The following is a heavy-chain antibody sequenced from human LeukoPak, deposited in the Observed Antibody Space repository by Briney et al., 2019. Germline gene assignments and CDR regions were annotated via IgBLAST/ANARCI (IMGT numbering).Heavy chain of an antibody. CDR1: GFTLKTYC. D-gene: IGHD7-27*01. CDR2: IKQDGSEK. Sequence: PGGSLRLSCAVSGFTLKTYCMRWARHARGKGLEWVAKIKQDGSEKYYVDAVWGRFTISRDNAKNSIYLQINSLRAGDSAVYYCAIDDGDAAFDLWGPGAIVTAAS. CDR3: AIDDGDAAFDL. V-gene: IGHV3-7*01. J-gene: IGHJ3*01.